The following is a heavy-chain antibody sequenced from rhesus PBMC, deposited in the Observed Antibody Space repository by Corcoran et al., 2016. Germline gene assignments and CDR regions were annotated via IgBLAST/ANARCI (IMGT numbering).Heavy chain of an antibody. CDR2: IFPGSGST. J-gene: IGHJ4*01. V-gene: IGHV1S9*01. CDR1: GYTFTDYY. CDR3: AGNPYAMDY. Sequence: QVQLQQSGPELVKPGASVKISCKASGYTFTDYYINWVKQRPGQGLEWIGWIFPGSGSTYYNEKFKGKATLTVDKSSSTAYMLLSILTSEDSAVYFCAGNPYAMDYWGQGTSVTVSS. D-gene: IGHD2-2*01.